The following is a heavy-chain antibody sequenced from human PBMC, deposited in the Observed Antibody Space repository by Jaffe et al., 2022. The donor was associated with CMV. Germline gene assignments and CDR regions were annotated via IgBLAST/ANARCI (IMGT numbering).Heavy chain of an antibody. J-gene: IGHJ5*02. D-gene: IGHD3-22*01. CDR2: ISSSSSYI. CDR1: GFTFSSYS. CDR3: ARLTYYYDSSGPGGFDP. V-gene: IGHV3-21*01. Sequence: EVQLVESGGGLVKPGGSLRLSCAASGFTFSSYSMNWVRQAPGKGLEWVSSISSSSSYIYYADSVKGRFTISRDNAKNSLYLQMNSLRAEDTAVYYCARLTYYYDSSGPGGFDPWGQGTLVTVSS.